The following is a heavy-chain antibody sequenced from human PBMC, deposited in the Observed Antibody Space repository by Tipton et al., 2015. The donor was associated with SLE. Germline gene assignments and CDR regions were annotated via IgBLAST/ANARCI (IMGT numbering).Heavy chain of an antibody. CDR1: GFTFDDYV. CDR3: ATLGVGYYFDY. V-gene: IGHV3-9*01. J-gene: IGHJ4*02. D-gene: IGHD3-16*01. CDR2: ISWNSNTT. Sequence: SLRLSCAASGFTFDDYVMHWVRQAPGKGLEWVSSISWNSNTTEYADSVKGRFTISRDNAKNSLYLQMNSLAAEDTAFYYCATLGVGYYFDYWGRGTLVTVSS.